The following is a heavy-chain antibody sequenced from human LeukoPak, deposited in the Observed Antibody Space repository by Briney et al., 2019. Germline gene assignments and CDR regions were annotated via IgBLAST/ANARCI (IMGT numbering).Heavy chain of an antibody. J-gene: IGHJ4*02. V-gene: IGHV3-30*04. D-gene: IGHD6-19*01. CDR1: GFTFSSYA. CDR2: ISYDGSNK. Sequence: GGSLRLSCAASGFTFSSYAMHWVRQAPGEGLEWVAVISYDGSNKYYADSVKGRFTISRDNSKNTLYLQMNSLRAEDTAVYYCASYQVAGTVTSLDYWGQGTLVTVSS. CDR3: ASYQVAGTVTSLDY.